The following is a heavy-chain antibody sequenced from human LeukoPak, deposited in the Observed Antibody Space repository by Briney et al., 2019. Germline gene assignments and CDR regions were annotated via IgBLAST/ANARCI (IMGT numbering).Heavy chain of an antibody. Sequence: GSLRLSCAASGVTLSNYGMSWVRQAPGKGLEWIGYIYYSGSTNYNPSLKSRVTISVDTSKNQFSLKLSSVTAADTAVYYCARGDGYTSDEGPWGQGTLVTVSS. CDR3: ARGDGYTSDEGP. J-gene: IGHJ5*02. CDR1: GVTLSNYG. CDR2: IYYSGST. D-gene: IGHD5-24*01. V-gene: IGHV4-59*08.